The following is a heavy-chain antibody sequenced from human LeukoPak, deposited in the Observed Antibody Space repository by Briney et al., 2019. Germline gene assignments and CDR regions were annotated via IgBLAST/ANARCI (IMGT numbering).Heavy chain of an antibody. CDR2: ISGSGGST. CDR3: ARDKITIFGVVRLDY. Sequence: GGSLRLSCAASGFTFSSYAMSWVRQAPGQGLEWVSAISGSGGSTYYADSVKGRFTISRDNAKNSLYLQMNSLRAEDTAVYYCARDKITIFGVVRLDYWGQGTLVTVSS. V-gene: IGHV3-23*01. J-gene: IGHJ4*02. CDR1: GFTFSSYA. D-gene: IGHD3-3*01.